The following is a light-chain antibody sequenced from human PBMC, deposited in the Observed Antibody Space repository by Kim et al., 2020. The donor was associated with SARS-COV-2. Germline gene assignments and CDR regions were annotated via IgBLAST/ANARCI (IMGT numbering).Light chain of an antibody. CDR1: QSVSSN. J-gene: IGKJ1*01. V-gene: IGKV3-15*01. CDR2: GAS. Sequence: EIVMTQSPATLSVSPGERATLSCRASQSVSSNLAWYQHKPGQAPRLLIYGASTRATGIPARFSGSGSGTEFTLTISSLQSEDFAVYYCQQYNTWPRFGQGTKVDIK. CDR3: QQYNTWPR.